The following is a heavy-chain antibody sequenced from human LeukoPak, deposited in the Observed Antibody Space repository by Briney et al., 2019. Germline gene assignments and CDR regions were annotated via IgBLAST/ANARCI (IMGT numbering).Heavy chain of an antibody. CDR2: IIANSGDT. CDR3: ARDRVWGGLPYDY. J-gene: IGHJ4*02. CDR1: GYTFTGYY. V-gene: IGHV1-2*02. D-gene: IGHD3-16*01. Sequence: GASVKVSCKASGYTFTGYYMHWVRQAPGQRLKWMGWIIANSGDTDYAQKFQGRVTMTRDTSISTVYMELSSLKSDDTAVYYCARDRVWGGLPYDYWGQGTLVTVSS.